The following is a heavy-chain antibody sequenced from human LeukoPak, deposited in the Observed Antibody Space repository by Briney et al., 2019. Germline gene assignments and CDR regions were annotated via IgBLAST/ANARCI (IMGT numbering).Heavy chain of an antibody. D-gene: IGHD6-6*01. CDR2: LFYTGSA. CDR3: ARGGAARPWPFDP. Sequence: PSETLSLTCTVSGASISSYYWSWIRQPPGKGLEWIGYLFYTGSANYSPSLKSRVTISVHASENQFSLKLSSVTAADTAVYYCARGGAARPWPFDPWGQGTLVTVSS. CDR1: GASISSYY. J-gene: IGHJ5*02. V-gene: IGHV4-59*12.